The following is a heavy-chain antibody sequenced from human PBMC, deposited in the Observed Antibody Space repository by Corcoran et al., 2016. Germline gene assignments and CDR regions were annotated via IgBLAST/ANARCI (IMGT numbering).Heavy chain of an antibody. J-gene: IGHJ4*02. CDR1: GGSISSSGYY. CDR2: IYYSGTS. CDR3: ARYHGDGRYFDY. D-gene: IGHD4-17*01. Sequence: QVQLQESGPGLVKPSQTLSLTCTVSGGSISSSGYYWSWIRQHPGKGLEWIGYIYYSGTSYYNPSLKSRVTISVDTSKNQFSRNLSSVTAADTAVYYCARYHGDGRYFDYWGQGTLVTVSS. V-gene: IGHV4-31*03.